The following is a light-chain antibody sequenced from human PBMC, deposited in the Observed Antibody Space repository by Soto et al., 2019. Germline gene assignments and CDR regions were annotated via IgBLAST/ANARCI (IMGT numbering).Light chain of an antibody. V-gene: IGKV3-15*01. CDR3: QPYSKRWT. Sequence: EIVMTQSPATLSVSPGERVTLSCRASQSVGSNLAWYQKKPGQAPRLLIYSATTRATGIPARFSGSGSGTEFTLTISSLQSEDFGVYYCQPYSKRWTVGQGTKVEIK. CDR2: SAT. J-gene: IGKJ1*01. CDR1: QSVGSN.